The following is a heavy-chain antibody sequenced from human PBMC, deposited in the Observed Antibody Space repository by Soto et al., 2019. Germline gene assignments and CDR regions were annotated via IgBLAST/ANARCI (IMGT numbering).Heavy chain of an antibody. V-gene: IGHV5-51*01. CDR3: ARLTMVRGIPPPPDD. J-gene: IGHJ4*02. D-gene: IGHD3-10*01. Sequence: PGESLKISCKGSGYSFTSYWIGWVRQMPGKGLEWMGIIYPGDSDTRYSPSFQGQVTISADKSISTAYLQWSSLKASDTAMYYCARLTMVRGIPPPPDDWGQGTRVSVSS. CDR1: GYSFTSYW. CDR2: IYPGDSDT.